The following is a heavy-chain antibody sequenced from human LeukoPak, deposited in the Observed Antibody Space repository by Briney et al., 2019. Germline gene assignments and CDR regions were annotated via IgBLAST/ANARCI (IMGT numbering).Heavy chain of an antibody. CDR2: INPSGSST. CDR3: ARGMAGDSSSAPSAADFSCMDV. D-gene: IGHD6-6*01. J-gene: IGHJ6*03. V-gene: IGHV1-46*01. CDR1: GYSFTSHY. Sequence: ASVKVSCKASGYSFTSHYMHWVRQAPGQGLEWLGLINPSGSSTLYAQKFQGRVTMTEDTSTDTAYMELSSLRSEDTAVYYCARGMAGDSSSAPSAADFSCMDVWGKGTTVTVSS.